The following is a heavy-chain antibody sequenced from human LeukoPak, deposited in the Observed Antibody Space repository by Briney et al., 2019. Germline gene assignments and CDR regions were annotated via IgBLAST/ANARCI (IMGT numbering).Heavy chain of an antibody. CDR1: GFTFSSYA. CDR3: AKGCNSISCTLIDQ. CDR2: ISGTGDTT. V-gene: IGHV3-23*01. D-gene: IGHD2/OR15-2a*01. J-gene: IGHJ4*02. Sequence: GGSLRLSCAASGFTFSSYAMSCVRQAPGEGLEWVSTISGTGDTTYYADSMKGRFTISRDNSKNTLFLQMNSLRAEDTAVYYCAKGCNSISCTLIDQWGQGTLVTVSS.